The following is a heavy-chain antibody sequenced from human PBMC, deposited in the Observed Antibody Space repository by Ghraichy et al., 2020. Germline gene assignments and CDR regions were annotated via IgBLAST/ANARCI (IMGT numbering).Heavy chain of an antibody. J-gene: IGHJ6*02. D-gene: IGHD3-10*01. CDR1: GFTFSSYS. CDR2: ISSSSSYI. V-gene: IGHV3-21*01. CDR3: ARDSVQSGSYGSGSYYEGERHYYGMDV. Sequence: GGSLRLSCAASGFTFSSYSMNWVRQAPGKGLEWVSSISSSSSYIYYADSVKGRFTISRDNAKNSLYLQMNSLRAEDTAVYYCARDSVQSGSYGSGSYYEGERHYYGMDVWGQGTTVTVSS.